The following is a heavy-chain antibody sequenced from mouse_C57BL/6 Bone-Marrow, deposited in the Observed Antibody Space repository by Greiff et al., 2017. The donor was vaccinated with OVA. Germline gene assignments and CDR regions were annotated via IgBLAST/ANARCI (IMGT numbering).Heavy chain of an antibody. CDR3: ARGDWDDDY. V-gene: IGHV1-69*01. CDR2: IDPSDSYT. Sequence: VQLQQSGAELVMPGASVKLSCKASGYTFTSYWMHWVKQRPGQGLEWIGEIDPSDSYTNYNQKFKGKSTLTVDKSSSTAYMQLSSLTSESAAVYDCARGDWDDDYWGQGTTLTVSS. D-gene: IGHD4-1*01. CDR1: GYTFTSYW. J-gene: IGHJ2*01.